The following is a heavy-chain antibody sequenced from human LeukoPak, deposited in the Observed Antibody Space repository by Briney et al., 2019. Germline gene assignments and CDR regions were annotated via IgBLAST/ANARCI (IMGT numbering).Heavy chain of an antibody. Sequence: SVKVSCKASGGTFSSYAISWVRQAPGQGLEWMGGIIPIFGTANYAQKFQGRVTITADKSTSTAYMELSSLRSEDTAVYYCARNSGSYYRLGYWGQGTLVTVSS. V-gene: IGHV1-69*06. CDR1: GGTFSSYA. CDR2: IIPIFGTA. CDR3: ARNSGSYYRLGY. D-gene: IGHD1-26*01. J-gene: IGHJ4*02.